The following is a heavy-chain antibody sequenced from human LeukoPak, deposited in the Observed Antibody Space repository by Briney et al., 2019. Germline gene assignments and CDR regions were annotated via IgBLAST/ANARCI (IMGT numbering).Heavy chain of an antibody. CDR2: IKKDGSEK. D-gene: IGHD2-15*01. CDR3: ARDAPRMAYCSGGSCYPRYFDY. J-gene: IGHJ4*02. CDR1: GFTFSSYW. V-gene: IGHV3-7*01. Sequence: GGSLRLSCAASGFTFSSYWMSWVRQAPGKGLEWVANIKKDGSEKYYVDSVKGRFTISRDNAKTSLYLQMNSLRAEDTAVYYCARDAPRMAYCSGGSCYPRYFDYWGQGTLVTVSS.